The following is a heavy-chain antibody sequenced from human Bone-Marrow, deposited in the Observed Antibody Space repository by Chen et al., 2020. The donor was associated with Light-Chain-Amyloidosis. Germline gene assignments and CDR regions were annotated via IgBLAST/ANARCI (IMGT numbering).Heavy chain of an antibody. J-gene: IGHJ4*02. Sequence: EVQLVESGGGLVQPGWSLRLSCAASGFTFSDYWMSWVRQAPGKGLEWVANIKQDTSEKYYVDSVNGRFTISRDNAKDSLYLQMSSLRAEDTAMYYCARHIVWGAPDYWGQGALVTVSS. CDR1: GFTFSDYW. CDR3: ARHIVWGAPDY. CDR2: IKQDTSEK. D-gene: IGHD3-16*01. V-gene: IGHV3-7*03.